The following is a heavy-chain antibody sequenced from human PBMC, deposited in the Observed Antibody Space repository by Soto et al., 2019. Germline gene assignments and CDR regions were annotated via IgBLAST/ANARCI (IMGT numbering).Heavy chain of an antibody. D-gene: IGHD3-16*01. Sequence: RRLSCAASDFSLSPYWMHWVRQVPGRGLEWVARLSSDGFGAAYAYSVKGRFFISRDIARNTLSLQMNSMRADDTAVYYCARDLGGREYWGRGNSVIVSS. CDR3: ARDLGGREY. CDR2: LSSDGFGA. CDR1: DFSLSPYW. V-gene: IGHV3-74*03. J-gene: IGHJ4*02.